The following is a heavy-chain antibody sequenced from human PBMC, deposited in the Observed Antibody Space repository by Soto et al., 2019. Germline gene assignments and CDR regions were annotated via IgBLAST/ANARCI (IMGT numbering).Heavy chain of an antibody. CDR3: ARDWDWNYGHYYGMDV. CDR1: GYTFTGYY. Sequence: ASVKGSCKASGYTFTGYYMHWVRQAPGQGLEWMGWINPNSGGTNYAQKFQGWVTMTRDTSISTAYMELSRLRSDDTAVYYCARDWDWNYGHYYGMDVWGQGTTVTVSS. J-gene: IGHJ6*02. CDR2: INPNSGGT. V-gene: IGHV1-2*04. D-gene: IGHD1-7*01.